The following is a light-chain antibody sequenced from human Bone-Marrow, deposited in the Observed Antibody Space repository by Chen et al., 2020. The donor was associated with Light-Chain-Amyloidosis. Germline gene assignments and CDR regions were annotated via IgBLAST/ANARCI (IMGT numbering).Light chain of an antibody. CDR2: AAS. CDR1: QSVGRN. CDR3: QQYNNWPPEYT. Sequence: EIVMTQSPATLSMSPGERASLSCRASQSVGRNIAWYQQKPGQAPRLLIYAASTRATGITARFRGSGSGTEFPLPISRLQSEDFAVYYCQQYNNWPPEYTFGQGTKLEIK. V-gene: IGKV3-15*01. J-gene: IGKJ2*01.